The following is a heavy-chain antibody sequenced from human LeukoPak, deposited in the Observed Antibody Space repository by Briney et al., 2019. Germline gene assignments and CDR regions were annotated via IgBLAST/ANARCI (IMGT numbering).Heavy chain of an antibody. Sequence: PSGTLSLTCAVSGGSISSSNWWSWVRQPPGKGLEWIGEIHHSGSTNYNPSLKSRVTISVDKSKNQFSLKLSSVTAADTAVYYCARDPESGYSSSWCMDVWGKGTTVTVSS. V-gene: IGHV4-4*02. CDR3: ARDPESGYSSSWCMDV. CDR1: GGSISSSNW. J-gene: IGHJ6*03. CDR2: IHHSGST. D-gene: IGHD6-13*01.